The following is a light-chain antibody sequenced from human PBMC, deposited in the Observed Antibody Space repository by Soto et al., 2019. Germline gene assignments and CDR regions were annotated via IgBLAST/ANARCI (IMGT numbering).Light chain of an antibody. Sequence: QSALTQPPSASGSPGQSVTISCTGSSSGVGGYNYVSWYQQHPGKAPKLMIYEVSKRPSGVPDRLSGSKSGNTASLTVSGLQAEDEAHYYCSSYGGSNTVVFGGGTKLTVL. CDR3: SSYGGSNTVV. J-gene: IGLJ2*01. V-gene: IGLV2-8*01. CDR1: SSGVGGYNY. CDR2: EVS.